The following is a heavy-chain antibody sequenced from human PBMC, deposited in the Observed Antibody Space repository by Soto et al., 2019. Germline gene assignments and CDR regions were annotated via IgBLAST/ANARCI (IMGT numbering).Heavy chain of an antibody. Sequence: GGSLRLSCAASGFTFSSYSMNWVRQAPGKGLEWVSYISSSSSTIYYADSVKGRFTISRDNAKNSLYLQMGSLRAEDMAVYYCARAGYCSSTSCRLDFDYWGQGTLVTVSS. V-gene: IGHV3-48*01. J-gene: IGHJ4*02. D-gene: IGHD2-2*01. CDR2: ISSSSSTI. CDR3: ARAGYCSSTSCRLDFDY. CDR1: GFTFSSYS.